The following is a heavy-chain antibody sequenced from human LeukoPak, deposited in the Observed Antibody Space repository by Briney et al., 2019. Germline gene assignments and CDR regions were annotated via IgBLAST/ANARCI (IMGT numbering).Heavy chain of an antibody. J-gene: IGHJ6*02. CDR2: INHSGST. V-gene: IGHV4-34*01. Sequence: SETLSLTYAVYGGSFCGYYWSWIRQPPGKGLEWIGEINHSGSTNYNPSLKSRVTISVDTSKNQFPLKLSSVTAADTAVYYCARGLDYYDSSGGVDVWGQGTTVTVSS. CDR1: GGSFCGYY. CDR3: ARGLDYYDSSGGVDV. D-gene: IGHD3-22*01.